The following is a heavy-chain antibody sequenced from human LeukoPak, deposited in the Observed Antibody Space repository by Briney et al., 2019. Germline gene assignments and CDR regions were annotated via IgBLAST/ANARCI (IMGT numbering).Heavy chain of an antibody. CDR1: GFTFSSYG. CDR2: IWYDGSNK. CDR3: AKVQLARGYYYYYMDV. J-gene: IGHJ6*03. V-gene: IGHV3-33*06. D-gene: IGHD5-18*01. Sequence: PGRSLRLSCAASGFTFSSYGMHWARQAPGKGLEWVAVIWYDGSNKYYADSVKGRFTISRDNSKNTLYLQMNSLRAEDTAVYYCAKVQLARGYYYYYMDVWGKGTTVTVSS.